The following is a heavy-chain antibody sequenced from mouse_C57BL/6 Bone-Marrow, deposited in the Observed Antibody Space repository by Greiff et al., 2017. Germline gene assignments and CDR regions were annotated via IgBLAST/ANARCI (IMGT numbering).Heavy chain of an antibody. CDR3: AIYYYGSSELGFDV. V-gene: IGHV5-12*01. CDR2: ISNGGGST. J-gene: IGHJ1*03. D-gene: IGHD1-1*01. Sequence: EVKLMESGGGLVQPGGSLKLSCAASGFTFSDYYMYWVRQTPEKRLEWVAYISNGGGSTYYPDTVKGRFTISRDNAKNTLYLQMSRLKSEDTAMYYCAIYYYGSSELGFDVWGTGTTVTVSS. CDR1: GFTFSDYY.